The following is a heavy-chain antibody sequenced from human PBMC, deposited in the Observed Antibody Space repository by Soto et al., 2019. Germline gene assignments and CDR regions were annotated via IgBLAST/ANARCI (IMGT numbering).Heavy chain of an antibody. CDR3: ARVPDLRYCGGGNCDPDY. Sequence: HVQLVESGGGVVQPGRSLRLSCVVSGFSFSSNTMHWVRQAPGKGLEWVAVISYDGSNEYYADSMKGRFTISRDNSKNTRYLQMNSLRADDTAVYYCARVPDLRYCGGGNCDPDYWGQGILVTVSS. D-gene: IGHD2-15*01. CDR1: GFSFSSNT. V-gene: IGHV3-30-3*01. J-gene: IGHJ4*02. CDR2: ISYDGSNE.